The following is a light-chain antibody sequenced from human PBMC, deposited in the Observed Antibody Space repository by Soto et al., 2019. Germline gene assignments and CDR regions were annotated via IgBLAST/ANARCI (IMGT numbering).Light chain of an antibody. CDR3: AAWDDSLSGWV. CDR2: ADN. J-gene: IGLJ3*02. CDR1: SSNIGAGYD. Sequence: QSVLTQTPSVSGAPGQKITMSCTGSSSNIGAGYDVHWYQQVPGAAPRLLIYADNNRPSGVPDRFSASKSGTSASLAITGLQGEDEANYYCAAWDDSLSGWVFGGGTKLTVL. V-gene: IGLV1-40*01.